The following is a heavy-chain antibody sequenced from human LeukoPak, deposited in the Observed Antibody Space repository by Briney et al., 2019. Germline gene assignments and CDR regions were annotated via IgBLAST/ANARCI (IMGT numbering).Heavy chain of an antibody. CDR1: GGSISSSSYY. CDR2: IYYSGST. J-gene: IGHJ4*02. Sequence: SETLSLTCTVSGGSISSSSYYWGWIRQPPGEGLEWIGSIYYSGSTYYNPSLKSRVTISVDTSKNQFSLKLSSVTAADTAVYYCARAMITFGGVIVYFDYWGQGTLVTVSS. V-gene: IGHV4-39*07. CDR3: ARAMITFGGVIVYFDY. D-gene: IGHD3-16*02.